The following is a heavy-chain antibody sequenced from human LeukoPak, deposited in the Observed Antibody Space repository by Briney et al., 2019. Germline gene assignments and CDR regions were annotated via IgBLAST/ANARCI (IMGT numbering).Heavy chain of an antibody. D-gene: IGHD3-10*01. J-gene: IGHJ4*02. CDR2: TYYSGST. CDR1: GGSISSRSYY. Sequence: PSETLSLTCTVSGGSISSRSYYWGWIRQPPGKGLEWIGSTYYSGSTYYNPSLKSRVTISVDTSKNQFSLKLSSVTAADTAVCYCARGGSLLWFGEYYYWGQGTLVTVSS. V-gene: IGHV4-39*07. CDR3: ARGGSLLWFGEYYY.